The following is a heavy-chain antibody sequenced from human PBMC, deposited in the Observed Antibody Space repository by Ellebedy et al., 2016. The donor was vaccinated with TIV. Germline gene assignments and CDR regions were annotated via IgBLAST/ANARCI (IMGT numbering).Heavy chain of an antibody. V-gene: IGHV4-59*12. D-gene: IGHD2-15*01. CDR1: GGSISSYY. CDR3: ASERRWLGYCSGGSCYSSSNWFNP. J-gene: IGHJ5*02. Sequence: GSLRLXXTVSGGSISSYYWSWIRQPPGKGLEWLGYIYYSGSTNYNPSLKSRVTMSVDTSKNQFSLKLNSVTAADTAVYYCASERRWLGYCSGGSCYSSSNWFNPWGQGTLVTVSS. CDR2: IYYSGST.